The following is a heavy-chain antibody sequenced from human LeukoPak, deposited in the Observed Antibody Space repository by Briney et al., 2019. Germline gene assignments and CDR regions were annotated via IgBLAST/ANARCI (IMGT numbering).Heavy chain of an antibody. CDR2: IWHHGSKT. CDR1: GFIFSSSG. J-gene: IGHJ4*02. D-gene: IGHD6-13*01. CDR3: ARDSSSSWYYFDL. Sequence: GRSLRLSGVASGFIFSSSGMHWVRKAPGKGLEWVAIIWHHGSKTYYGDSVKGRFTIPRDNSKNTLYLQMNSLGAEDTAVYYCARDSSSSWYYFDLWGQGTLVTVSS. V-gene: IGHV3-33*01.